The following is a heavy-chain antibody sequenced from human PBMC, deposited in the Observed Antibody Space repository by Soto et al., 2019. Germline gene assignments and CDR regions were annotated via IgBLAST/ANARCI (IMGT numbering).Heavy chain of an antibody. CDR2: IYHSGST. CDR3: AILLRSTYGMDV. V-gene: IGHV4-4*02. J-gene: IGHJ6*02. D-gene: IGHD3-3*01. Sequence: QVQLQEWGPGLLKPSGTLSLTCAVSGGSIRSSNWWTWVLQPPGKGLEWIGEIYHSGSTNYNPSLKSRVTISVDKSKNQFSLKVTSVTAADTAVYYCAILLRSTYGMDVWGQGTTVTVSS. CDR1: GGSIRSSNW.